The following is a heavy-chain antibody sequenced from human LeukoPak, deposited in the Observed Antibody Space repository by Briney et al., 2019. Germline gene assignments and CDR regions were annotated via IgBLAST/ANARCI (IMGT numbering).Heavy chain of an antibody. CDR3: AKKNLYYHTRSGSFDY. Sequence: PGGSLRLSCAASGFTFSSFAMNWVRQAPGKGLEWVSTISGSGGGTYYADSVKGRFTISRDNCKNTLDLQMSSLRAEDTAVYYCAKKNLYYHTRSGSFDYWGQGTLVTVSS. D-gene: IGHD3-3*02. CDR2: ISGSGGGT. V-gene: IGHV3-23*01. J-gene: IGHJ4*02. CDR1: GFTFSSFA.